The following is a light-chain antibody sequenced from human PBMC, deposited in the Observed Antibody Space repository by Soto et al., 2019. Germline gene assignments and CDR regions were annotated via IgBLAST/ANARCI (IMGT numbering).Light chain of an antibody. Sequence: HNQTTLQESQAANSTLSCRASQSVNIYLAWYQKNPGQAPRLLIYGASSRATGIPARFIGSGSGTEFTLTISILQHEDLALYYCQHYINLPRAFGQGTNADI. CDR3: QHYINLPRA. J-gene: IGKJ1*01. CDR1: QSVNIY. V-gene: IGKV3-15*01. CDR2: GAS.